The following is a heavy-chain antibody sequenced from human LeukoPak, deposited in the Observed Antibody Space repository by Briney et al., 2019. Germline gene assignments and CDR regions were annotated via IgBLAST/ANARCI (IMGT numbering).Heavy chain of an antibody. CDR1: GFTFSSYW. D-gene: IGHD1-26*01. CDR3: ARDKIVVATHFDY. CDR2: IKQDGSEK. Sequence: PGGSLRLSCAASGFTFSSYWMSWVRQAPGKGLEWVANIKQDGSEKYYVDSVKGRFTISRDNAKNSVYLRMNSLRAEDRAVYYCARDKIVVATHFDYWGQGTLVTVSS. V-gene: IGHV3-7*01. J-gene: IGHJ4*02.